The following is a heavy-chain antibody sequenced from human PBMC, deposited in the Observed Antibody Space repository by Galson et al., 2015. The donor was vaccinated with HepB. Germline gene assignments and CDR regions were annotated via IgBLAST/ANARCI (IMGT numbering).Heavy chain of an antibody. J-gene: IGHJ4*02. Sequence: SLRLSCAASGFTFSSYAMSWVRQAPGKGLEWVSAISGSGGSTYYADPVKGRLTISRDNSKNTLYLQMNSLRAEDTAVYYCAKDLVRGGAFGSGWQQDDYWGQGTLVTVSS. CDR1: GFTFSSYA. CDR3: AKDLVRGGAFGSGWQQDDY. V-gene: IGHV3-23*01. D-gene: IGHD6-19*01. CDR2: ISGSGGST.